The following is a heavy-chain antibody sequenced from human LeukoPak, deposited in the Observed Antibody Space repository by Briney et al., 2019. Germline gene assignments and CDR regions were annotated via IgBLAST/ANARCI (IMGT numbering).Heavy chain of an antibody. CDR1: GFTFSSYA. J-gene: IGHJ4*02. CDR2: ISGSGGST. V-gene: IGHV3-23*01. D-gene: IGHD5-18*01. CDR3: ARDLTAMVVYLFDY. Sequence: GGSLRLSCAASGFTFSSYAMSWVRQAPGKGLEWVSAISGSGGSTYYADSVKGRFTISRDNSKNTLYLQMNSLRAEDTAVYYCARDLTAMVVYLFDYWGQGTLVTVSS.